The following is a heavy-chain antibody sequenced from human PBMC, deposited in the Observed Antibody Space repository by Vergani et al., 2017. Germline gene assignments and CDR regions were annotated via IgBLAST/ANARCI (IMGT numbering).Heavy chain of an antibody. V-gene: IGHV3-74*01. CDR1: GFTFSSYW. J-gene: IGHJ6*02. Sequence: EVQLVESGGGLVQPGGSLRLSCAASGFTFSSYWMHWVRQAPGKGLVWVSRINSDGSSTSYADSVKGRFTISRDNAKNTLYLQMNSLRAEDTAVYYCARDLLPNYDFWSXYSNAYYYYYGMDVWGQGTTVTVSS. D-gene: IGHD3-3*01. CDR3: ARDLLPNYDFWSXYSNAYYYYYGMDV. CDR2: INSDGSST.